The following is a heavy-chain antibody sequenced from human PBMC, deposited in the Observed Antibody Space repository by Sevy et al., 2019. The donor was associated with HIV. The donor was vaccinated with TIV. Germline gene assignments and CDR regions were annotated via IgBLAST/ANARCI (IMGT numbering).Heavy chain of an antibody. V-gene: IGHV1-2*02. D-gene: IGHD2-2*01. Sequence: ASVKVSCKASGYTFTGYYMHWVRQAPGQGLAWMGWINPNSGGTNYAQKFQGRVTMTRDTSISTAYMELSRLRSDDTAVYYCAREYCSSTSCYDDAFDIWGQGTMVTVSS. CDR2: INPNSGGT. J-gene: IGHJ3*02. CDR1: GYTFTGYY. CDR3: AREYCSSTSCYDDAFDI.